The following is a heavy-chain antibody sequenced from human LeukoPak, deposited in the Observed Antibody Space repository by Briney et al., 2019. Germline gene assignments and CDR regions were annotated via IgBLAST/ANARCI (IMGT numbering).Heavy chain of an antibody. D-gene: IGHD1-26*01. CDR1: GFTFSSYA. Sequence: GGSLRLSCAASGFTFSSYAMNWVRQAPGKGLEWVSAISGSGANTYYADSLKGRFTISRDNSKNTLYLQMNSLRAEDTAVYYCAKAGGSDLHHWFDPWGQGTLVTVSS. J-gene: IGHJ5*02. CDR2: ISGSGANT. CDR3: AKAGGSDLHHWFDP. V-gene: IGHV3-23*01.